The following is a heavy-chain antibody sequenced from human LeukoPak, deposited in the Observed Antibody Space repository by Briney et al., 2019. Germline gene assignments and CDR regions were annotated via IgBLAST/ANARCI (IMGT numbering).Heavy chain of an antibody. Sequence: SETLSLTCTVSGGSISTSSYYWGWVRQPPGKGLEWIGNIFYSGSTYYNPSLKSRVTISVDTSKNQFSMTLSSVTAADTAVYYCARVGGKWNDEGYFYYMDVWGKGTTVTISS. CDR2: IFYSGST. V-gene: IGHV4-39*07. D-gene: IGHD1-1*01. J-gene: IGHJ6*03. CDR1: GGSISTSSYY. CDR3: ARVGGKWNDEGYFYYMDV.